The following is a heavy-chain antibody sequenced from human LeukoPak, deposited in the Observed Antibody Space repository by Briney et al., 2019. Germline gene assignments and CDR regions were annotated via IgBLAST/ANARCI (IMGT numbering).Heavy chain of an antibody. Sequence: GASLRLSCAASGFTFSSYAMCWVRQAPGKGLQWVSSITRSGDNTYYAGSVKGRFTISRDNTKNTLHLQVNSLRAEDTAVYYCVRGSSANYDTWGQGTLVTVSS. CDR1: GFTFSSYA. D-gene: IGHD4/OR15-4a*01. J-gene: IGHJ5*02. CDR2: ITRSGDNT. V-gene: IGHV3-23*01. CDR3: VRGSSANYDT.